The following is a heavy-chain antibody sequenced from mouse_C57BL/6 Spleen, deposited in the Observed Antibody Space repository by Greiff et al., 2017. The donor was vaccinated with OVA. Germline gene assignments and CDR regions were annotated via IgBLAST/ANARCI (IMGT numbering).Heavy chain of an antibody. V-gene: IGHV1-12*01. D-gene: IGHD1-1*01. CDR2: IYPGNGDT. J-gene: IGHJ1*03. Sequence: LQQSGAELVRPGASVTMSCKASGYTFTSYNMHWVKQTPRQGLEWIGAIYPGNGDTSYNQKFKGKATLTVDKSSSTAYMQLSSLTSEDSAVYFCARGTYYGSREYFDVWGTGTTVTVSS. CDR1: GYTFTSYN. CDR3: ARGTYYGSREYFDV.